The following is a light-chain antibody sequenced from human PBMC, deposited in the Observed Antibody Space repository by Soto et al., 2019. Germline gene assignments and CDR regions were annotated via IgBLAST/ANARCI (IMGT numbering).Light chain of an antibody. J-gene: IGKJ4*01. V-gene: IGKV1-39*01. Sequence: DIQMTQSPSSLSASVGDRVTITCRASQSISSYLNWYQQKPGKAPKLLIYAASSLQSGVPSRFSGSGSGTDVTLNISSLQPEDFATYYCQQSYSTPGTFGGGTKVEIK. CDR1: QSISSY. CDR3: QQSYSTPGT. CDR2: AAS.